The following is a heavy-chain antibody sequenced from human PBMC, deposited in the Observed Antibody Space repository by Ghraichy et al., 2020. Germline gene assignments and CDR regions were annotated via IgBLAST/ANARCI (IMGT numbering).Heavy chain of an antibody. CDR1: GASITPYH. V-gene: IGHV4-59*01. J-gene: IGHJ5*02. CDR2: IYYIGST. Sequence: SETLSLTCTVSGASITPYHWSWIRQPPGKGLKWIGYIYYIGSTNYNPSLKSRVTMSVDRSKNHFSLKLTSVTAADTAVYYCARDRTGFDPWGQGTLVTVSS. CDR3: ARDRTGFDP.